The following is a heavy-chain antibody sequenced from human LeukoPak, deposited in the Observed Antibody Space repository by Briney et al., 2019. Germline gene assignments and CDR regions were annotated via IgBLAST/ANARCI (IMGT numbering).Heavy chain of an antibody. Sequence: GGSLRLSCAASGYTLSTYWLTWVRQAPGKGLEWVANIKQDGSEKYYVDSVKGRFTISRDNAKKLLYLQMNSLRVEDTAVYYCARDRGSSGRLGRFDNWGQGTLVTVSP. CDR3: ARDRGSSGRLGRFDN. CDR2: IKQDGSEK. V-gene: IGHV3-7*01. CDR1: GYTLSTYW. D-gene: IGHD6-19*01. J-gene: IGHJ4*02.